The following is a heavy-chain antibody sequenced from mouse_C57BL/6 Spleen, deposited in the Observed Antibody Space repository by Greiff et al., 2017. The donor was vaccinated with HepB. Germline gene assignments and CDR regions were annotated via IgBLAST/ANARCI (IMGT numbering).Heavy chain of an antibody. Sequence: QVQLKESGPGLVQPSQRLSITCTVSGFSLTSYGVHWVRQSPGKGLEWLGVIWRGGSTDYNAAFMSRLSITKDNSKSQVFFKMNSLQADDTAIYYCGGYGYGGAWFAYWGQGTLVTVSA. D-gene: IGHD2-2*01. CDR1: GFSLTSYG. CDR2: IWRGGST. J-gene: IGHJ3*01. CDR3: GGYGYGGAWFAY. V-gene: IGHV2-5*01.